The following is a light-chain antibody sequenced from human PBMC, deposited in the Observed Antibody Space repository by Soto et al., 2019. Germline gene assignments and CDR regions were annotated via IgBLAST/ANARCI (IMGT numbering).Light chain of an antibody. J-gene: IGKJ1*01. Sequence: DIQMTQSPSTLSGSVGGRVTITCRASQTISSWLAWYQQKPGKAPKLLIYKASTLKRGVPSRFSGSGSGTEFTLTISSLQPDDFATYYCQHYNSYSEAFGQGTKVDIK. V-gene: IGKV1-5*03. CDR3: QHYNSYSEA. CDR2: KAS. CDR1: QTISSW.